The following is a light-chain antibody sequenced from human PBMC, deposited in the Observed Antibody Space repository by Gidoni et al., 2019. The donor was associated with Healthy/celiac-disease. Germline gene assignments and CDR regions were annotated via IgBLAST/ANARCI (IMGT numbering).Light chain of an antibody. V-gene: IGKV3-11*01. Sequence: VLTQSPATLSLSPGERATLSCRASQSVSSYLAWYQQKPGQAPRLLIYDASNRATGIPARFSGSGSGTDFTLTISSLEPEDFAVYYCQQRSNWPPWTFGQGTKVEIK. J-gene: IGKJ1*01. CDR1: QSVSSY. CDR2: DAS. CDR3: QQRSNWPPWT.